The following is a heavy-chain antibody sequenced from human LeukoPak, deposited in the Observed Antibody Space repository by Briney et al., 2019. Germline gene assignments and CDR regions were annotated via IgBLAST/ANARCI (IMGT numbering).Heavy chain of an antibody. Sequence: SETLSLTCTVSGGSISSYYWSWIRQPPGKGLEWIGYIYYSGSTNYNPSLKSRVTISVDTSKNQFSLKLSSVTAADTAVYYCARDTIVYYDSSGYSTHCYYGMDVWGQGTTVTVSS. J-gene: IGHJ6*02. V-gene: IGHV4-59*01. CDR1: GGSISSYY. D-gene: IGHD3-22*01. CDR2: IYYSGST. CDR3: ARDTIVYYDSSGYSTHCYYGMDV.